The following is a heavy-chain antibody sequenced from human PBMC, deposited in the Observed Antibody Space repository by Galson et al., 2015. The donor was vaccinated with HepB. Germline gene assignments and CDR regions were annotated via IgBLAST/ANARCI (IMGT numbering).Heavy chain of an antibody. CDR3: AAGNGGIDS. V-gene: IGHV3-53*01. CDR2: IGIGGIK. D-gene: IGHD3-16*01. J-gene: IGHJ4*02. CDR1: GFSIDSLF. Sequence: SLRLSCAVSGFSIDSLFMTWIRQAPGKGLEFVSIIGIGGIKHYADSVKGRFAISGDSSKNTVYLQMNSLTVEDTALYYCAAGNGGIDSWGQGTLVTVSS.